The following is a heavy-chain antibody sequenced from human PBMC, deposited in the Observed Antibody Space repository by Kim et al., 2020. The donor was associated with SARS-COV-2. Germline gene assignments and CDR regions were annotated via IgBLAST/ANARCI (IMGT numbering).Heavy chain of an antibody. Sequence: GGSLRLSCAASGFTFSSYWMHWVRQAPGKGLVWVSRINSDGSSTSYADSVKGRFTISRDNAKNTLYLQMNSLRAEDTAVYYCARESEAAKDEYAFDIWGQGTMVTVSS. CDR3: ARESEAAKDEYAFDI. D-gene: IGHD6-13*01. CDR2: INSDGSST. J-gene: IGHJ3*02. V-gene: IGHV3-74*01. CDR1: GFTFSSYW.